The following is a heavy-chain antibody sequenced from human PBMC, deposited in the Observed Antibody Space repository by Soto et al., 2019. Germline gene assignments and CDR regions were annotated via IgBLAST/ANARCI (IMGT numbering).Heavy chain of an antibody. CDR1: GGSISSGDYY. D-gene: IGHD5-12*01. CDR3: ARHGWPMTMATIGEHAFDI. J-gene: IGHJ3*02. Sequence: SETLSLTCTVSGGSISSGDYYWSWIRQPPGKGLEWIGYIYYSGSTYYNPSLKSRVTISVDTSKNQFSLKLSSVTAADTAVYYCARHGWPMTMATIGEHAFDIWGQGTMVTVSS. CDR2: IYYSGST. V-gene: IGHV4-30-4*01.